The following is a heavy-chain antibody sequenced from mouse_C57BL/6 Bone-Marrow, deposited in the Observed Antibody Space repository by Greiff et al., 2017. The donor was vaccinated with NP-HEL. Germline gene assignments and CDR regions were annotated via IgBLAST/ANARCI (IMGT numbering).Heavy chain of an antibody. CDR1: GYAFSSSW. Sequence: QVQLKESGPELVKPGASVKISCKASGYAFSSSWMNWVKQRPGKGLEWIGRIYPGDGDTNYNGKFKGKATLTADKSSSTAYMQLSSLTSEDSAVYFCARGSPITTVVPYYAMDYWGQGTSVTVSS. V-gene: IGHV1-82*01. CDR2: IYPGDGDT. D-gene: IGHD1-1*01. CDR3: ARGSPITTVVPYYAMDY. J-gene: IGHJ4*01.